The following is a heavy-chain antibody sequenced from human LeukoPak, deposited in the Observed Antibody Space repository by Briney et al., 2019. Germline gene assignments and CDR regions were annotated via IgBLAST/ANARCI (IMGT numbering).Heavy chain of an antibody. CDR2: IYYSGST. J-gene: IGHJ6*02. Sequence: SETLSLTCTVSGGSISTYYWSWIRQPPGKGLEWVGNIYYSGSTKYNPSLKSRVTISVDTSKNKFSLTLRFVTAAETALYYCARHQTKYCSTTTCSGDYYYGMDVWGQGTAVTVSS. V-gene: IGHV4-59*08. CDR1: GGSISTYY. D-gene: IGHD2-2*01. CDR3: ARHQTKYCSTTTCSGDYYYGMDV.